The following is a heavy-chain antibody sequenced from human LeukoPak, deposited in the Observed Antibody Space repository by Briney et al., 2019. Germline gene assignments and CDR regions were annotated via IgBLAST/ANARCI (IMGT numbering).Heavy chain of an antibody. Sequence: SETLSLTCTVSGASITTYYWGWIRQSPGKGLEWIGYISYSRSSNYNPSLKSRVTISVDTSKNQFSLKLTSVTAADTAVYYCTRGERLGLDSWGQGTLVTVSS. V-gene: IGHV4-59*01. CDR2: ISYSRSS. J-gene: IGHJ4*02. CDR1: GASITTYY. D-gene: IGHD6-19*01. CDR3: TRGERLGLDS.